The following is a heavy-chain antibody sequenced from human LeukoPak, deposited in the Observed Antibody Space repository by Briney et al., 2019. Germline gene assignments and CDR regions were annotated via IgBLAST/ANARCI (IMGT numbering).Heavy chain of an antibody. Sequence: GGSLRLSCAASGFTFSAHYMDWVRQAPGKGLEWVGRIREKVNSYTTVYAASVKGRFTISRDDSTNSVFLQMNSLKTEDTAVYYCAKAFCSERQCTLDSWGQGTLVSVSS. D-gene: IGHD3-3*01. V-gene: IGHV3-72*01. CDR3: AKAFCSERQCTLDS. CDR2: IREKVNSYTT. J-gene: IGHJ4*02. CDR1: GFTFSAHY.